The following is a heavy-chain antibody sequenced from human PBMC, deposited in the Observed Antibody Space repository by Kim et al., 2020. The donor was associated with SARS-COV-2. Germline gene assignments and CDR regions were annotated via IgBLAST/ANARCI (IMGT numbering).Heavy chain of an antibody. J-gene: IGHJ5*02. Sequence: KGRFTISRDNTKNTLYLQMGSLRAEDMDVYYCARDMFGGSGYYFNNWFDPWGQGTLVTVSS. CDR3: ARDMFGGSGYYFNNWFDP. D-gene: IGHD3-22*01. V-gene: IGHV3-64*01.